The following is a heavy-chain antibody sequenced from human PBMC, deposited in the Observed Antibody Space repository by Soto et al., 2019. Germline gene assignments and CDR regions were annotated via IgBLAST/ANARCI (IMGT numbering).Heavy chain of an antibody. V-gene: IGHV3-23*01. J-gene: IGHJ4*02. CDR2: ISGSGGST. CDR1: GFTFSSYA. Sequence: EVQLLESGGGLVQPGGSLRLSCAASGFTFSSYAMSWVRQPPGKGLEWVSAISGSGGSTYYADSVKGRFTISRDNAKNTLYLQMNSLRAEDTAVYFCAKGGFRLPFDYWGEGTLVTVAS. CDR3: AKGGFRLPFDY. D-gene: IGHD6-6*01.